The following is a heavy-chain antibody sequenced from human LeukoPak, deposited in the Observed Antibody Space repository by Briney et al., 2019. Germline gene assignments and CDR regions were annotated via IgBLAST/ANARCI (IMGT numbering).Heavy chain of an antibody. CDR2: ISSSSSTI. Sequence: GGSLRLSCAASGFTFSSYGMTWVRQAPGKGLEWVSYISSSSSTIYYADSVKGRFTISRDNTKNSLYLQMNSLRAEDTAVYYCASRGWPTAFDYWGQGTLVTVSS. CDR3: ASRGWPTAFDY. D-gene: IGHD5-24*01. V-gene: IGHV3-48*01. CDR1: GFTFSSYG. J-gene: IGHJ4*02.